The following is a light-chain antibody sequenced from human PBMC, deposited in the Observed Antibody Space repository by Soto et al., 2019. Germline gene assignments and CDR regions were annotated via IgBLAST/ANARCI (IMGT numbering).Light chain of an antibody. Sequence: SVLTQPASVSGSPGQSITISCVGTSGDIGDYNYVSWYQQHPGKVPKVLMYDVSNRPSGVSYRFSGTKSGNTASLTVSGLQAEDEADDYCCSYTRSGTLIFGTGTKVTVL. CDR3: CSYTRSGTLI. J-gene: IGLJ1*01. CDR1: SGDIGDYNY. V-gene: IGLV2-14*01. CDR2: DVS.